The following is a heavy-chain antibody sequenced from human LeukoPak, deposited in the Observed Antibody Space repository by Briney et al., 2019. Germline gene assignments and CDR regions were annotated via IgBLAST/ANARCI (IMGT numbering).Heavy chain of an antibody. CDR2: IYPGDSDT. D-gene: IGHD4-23*01. Sequence: GESLKISCTGSGYSFTNYWIVWVRQMPGKGLEWMGLIYPGDSDTKYSTSFQGQVTISADKSINTAYLQWSSLKASDTAMYYCARLEILRWDSHRYFDYWGQGTLVTVSS. J-gene: IGHJ4*02. CDR3: ARLEILRWDSHRYFDY. V-gene: IGHV5-51*01. CDR1: GYSFTNYW.